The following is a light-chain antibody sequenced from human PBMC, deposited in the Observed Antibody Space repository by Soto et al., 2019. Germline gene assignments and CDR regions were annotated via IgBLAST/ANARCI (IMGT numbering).Light chain of an antibody. J-gene: IGLJ1*01. CDR2: GNS. CDR1: SSNIGAGYD. CDR3: QSHDSSLSGHNYV. V-gene: IGLV1-40*01. Sequence: QSVLTQPPSVSGAPGQRVTISCTGSSSNIGAGYDVHWYQQLPGTAPKLLIYGNSNRPSGVPDRFSGSKSGTSASLAITGLQAEDEADYHCQSHDSSLSGHNYVFGTGTKLTVL.